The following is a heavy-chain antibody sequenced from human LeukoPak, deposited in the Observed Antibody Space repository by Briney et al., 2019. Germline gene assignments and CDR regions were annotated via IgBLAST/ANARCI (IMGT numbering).Heavy chain of an antibody. CDR1: GGSISSGDYY. J-gene: IGHJ4*02. V-gene: IGHV4-30-4*01. D-gene: IGHD5-12*01. Sequence: SETLSLACTVSGGSISSGDYYWSWIRQPPGRGLEWIGYIYYSGSTYYNPSLKSRVTISVDTSKNQFSLKLSSVTAADTAVYYCAALGEAGYSGYDYIDYWGQGTLVTVSS. CDR2: IYYSGST. CDR3: AALGEAGYSGYDYIDY.